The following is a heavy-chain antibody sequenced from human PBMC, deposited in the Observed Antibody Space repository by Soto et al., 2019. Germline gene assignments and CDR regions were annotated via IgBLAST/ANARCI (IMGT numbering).Heavy chain of an antibody. V-gene: IGHV4-31*03. CDR1: GGSISSRGYY. J-gene: IGHJ4*02. CDR2: IYHSGTT. Sequence: SETLSLTCSVSGGSISSRGYYWTWIRQHPGKGLEWIGYIYHSGTTYYNPSLKSRVTISVDTSKNQFSLKVNSVTAADTAVYYCARASPVDYDSSGYDYWGQGTLVTVS. D-gene: IGHD3-22*01. CDR3: ARASPVDYDSSGYDY.